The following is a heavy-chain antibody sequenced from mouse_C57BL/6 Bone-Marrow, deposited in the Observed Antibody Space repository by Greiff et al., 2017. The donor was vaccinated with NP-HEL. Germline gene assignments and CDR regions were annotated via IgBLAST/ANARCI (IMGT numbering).Heavy chain of an antibody. CDR2: IYPRSGNT. CDR1: GYTFTSYG. V-gene: IGHV1-81*01. J-gene: IGHJ2*01. D-gene: IGHD1-1*01. CDR3: ARHYYGSSRGYYFDY. Sequence: QVQLQQSGAELARPGASVKLSCKASGYTFTSYGISWVKQRTGQGLEWIGEIYPRSGNTYYNEKFEGKATLTADKASSTAYMELRSLTSEDSAVYFCARHYYGSSRGYYFDYWGQGTTLTVSS.